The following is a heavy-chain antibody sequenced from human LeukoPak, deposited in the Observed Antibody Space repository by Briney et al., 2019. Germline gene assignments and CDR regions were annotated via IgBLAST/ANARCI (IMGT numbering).Heavy chain of an antibody. CDR2: IYYNGNT. V-gene: IGHV4-39*01. CDR3: ARPRSGQYYLDY. J-gene: IGHJ4*02. Sequence: PSETLSLTCTVSGGSIISSGYYWSWIRQPPGKGLEWIGSIYYNGNTYYNPSLKSRVTISVDTSKNQFSLKLTSVTAADKAVYYCARPRSGQYYLDYWGQGTLVTVSS. D-gene: IGHD2-15*01. CDR1: GGSIISSGYY.